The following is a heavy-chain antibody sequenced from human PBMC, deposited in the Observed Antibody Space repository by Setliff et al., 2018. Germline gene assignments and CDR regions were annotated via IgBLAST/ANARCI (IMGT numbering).Heavy chain of an antibody. D-gene: IGHD2-15*01. CDR1: GGTFSNYG. CDR2: ISAYNGNT. V-gene: IGHV1-18*01. CDR3: ARSPAVLGIVYLDP. Sequence: GASVKVSCKASGGTFSNYGVSWVRQAPGQGLEWTGWISAYNGNTNYAQKFQGRVTMTTDTSTSTGYMELDSLRSEDTAVYYCARSPAVLGIVYLDPWGQGTLVTVSS. J-gene: IGHJ5*02.